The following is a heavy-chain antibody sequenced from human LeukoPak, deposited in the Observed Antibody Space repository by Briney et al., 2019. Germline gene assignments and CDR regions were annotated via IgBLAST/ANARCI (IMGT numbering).Heavy chain of an antibody. D-gene: IGHD6-13*01. CDR1: GYTFTTYA. J-gene: IGHJ4*02. CDR3: ARDPIGSRWPYYFDY. CDR2: INAGNGNT. V-gene: IGHV1-3*01. Sequence: ASVKVSCKASGYTFTTYAMHWVRQAPGQRLEWTGWINAGNGNTKYSQEFQARVTITRDTSASTAYMELSSLRSEDTAVYYCARDPIGSRWPYYFDYWGQGTLVTVSS.